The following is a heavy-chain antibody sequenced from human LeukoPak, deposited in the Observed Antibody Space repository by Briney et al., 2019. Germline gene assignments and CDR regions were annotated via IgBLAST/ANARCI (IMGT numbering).Heavy chain of an antibody. CDR1: GFTFSNAW. D-gene: IGHD3-3*01. Sequence: GGSLRLSCAASGFTFSNAWMSWVRQAPGKGLEWVGRIKSKTDGGTTDYAAPVKGRFTISRDDSKNTLYLQMNSLKTEDTAVYYCARGKLTHLYYDFWGSWFDPWGQGTLVTVSS. CDR3: ARGKLTHLYYDFWGSWFDP. V-gene: IGHV3-15*01. CDR2: IKSKTDGGTT. J-gene: IGHJ5*02.